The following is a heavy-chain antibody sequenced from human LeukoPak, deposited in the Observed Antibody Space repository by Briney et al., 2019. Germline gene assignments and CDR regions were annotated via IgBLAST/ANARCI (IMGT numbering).Heavy chain of an antibody. Sequence: ASVKVSCKASGYTFTCYYMHWVRQAPGQGLEWMGWINPNSGGTNYAQKFQGRVTMTRDTSISTAYMELSRLRSDDTAVYYCARAAYVVPAAKSEGWFDPWGQGTLVTVSS. CDR3: ARAAYVVPAAKSEGWFDP. J-gene: IGHJ5*02. CDR2: INPNSGGT. CDR1: GYTFTCYY. D-gene: IGHD2-2*01. V-gene: IGHV1-2*02.